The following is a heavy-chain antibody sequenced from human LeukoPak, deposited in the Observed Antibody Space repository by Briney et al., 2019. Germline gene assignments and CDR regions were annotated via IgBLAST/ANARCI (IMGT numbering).Heavy chain of an antibody. CDR2: IYYSGST. D-gene: IGHD3-16*01. V-gene: IGHV4-59*01. J-gene: IGHJ4*02. Sequence: SETLSLTCTVSGGSISSYYWSWIRQPPGKGLEWIGYIYYSGSTNYNPSLKSRVTISVDTSKNQFALKLRSVTAADTAVYYCARRSVGEYHFAYWGQGTLVTVSS. CDR3: ARRSVGEYHFAY. CDR1: GGSISSYY.